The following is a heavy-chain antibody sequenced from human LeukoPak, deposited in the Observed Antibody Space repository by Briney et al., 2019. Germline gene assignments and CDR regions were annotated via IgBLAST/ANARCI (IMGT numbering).Heavy chain of an antibody. V-gene: IGHV1-24*01. CDR1: GYTLTELS. J-gene: IGHJ4*02. CDR3: ATEDAIAAAGTRAFDY. D-gene: IGHD6-13*01. Sequence: ASVKVSCKVSGYTLTELSMHWVRQAPGKGLEWMGGFDPEDGETIYAQKFQGRVTMTEDTSTNTAYMELSSLRSEDTAVYYCATEDAIAAAGTRAFDYWGQGTLVTVSS. CDR2: FDPEDGET.